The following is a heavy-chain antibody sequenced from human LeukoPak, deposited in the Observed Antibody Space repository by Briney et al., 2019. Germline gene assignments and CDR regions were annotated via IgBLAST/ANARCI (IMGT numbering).Heavy chain of an antibody. V-gene: IGHV3-7*01. CDR1: GFTFSTSW. D-gene: IGHD3-22*01. CDR2: IKPDGSEK. J-gene: IGHJ4*02. CDR3: AKYGYYAFDY. Sequence: GGSLRLSCAASGFTFSTSWMSWVRQAPGKGLEWVANIKPDGSEKYYVDSVKGRFTISRDNAKNSLYLQMNSLRAEDTAVYYCAKYGYYAFDYWGQGTLVTVSS.